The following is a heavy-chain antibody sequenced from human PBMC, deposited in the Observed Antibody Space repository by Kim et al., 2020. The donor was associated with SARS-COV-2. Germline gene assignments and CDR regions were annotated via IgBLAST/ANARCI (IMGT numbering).Heavy chain of an antibody. D-gene: IGHD5-12*01. J-gene: IGHJ4*02. CDR1: GGSISSSSYY. CDR2: IYYSGST. CDR3: ARQEYRSGYDLDY. V-gene: IGHV4-39*01. Sequence: SETLSLTCTVSGGSISSSSYYWGWIRQPPGKGLEWIGSIYYSGSTYYNPSLKSRVTISVDTSKNQFSLKLSSVTAADTAVYYCARQEYRSGYDLDYWGQGTLVTVSS.